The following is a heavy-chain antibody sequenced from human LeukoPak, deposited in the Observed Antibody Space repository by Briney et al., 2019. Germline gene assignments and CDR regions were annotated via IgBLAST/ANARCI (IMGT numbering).Heavy chain of an antibody. CDR3: ARDPPGIGASGTYY. Sequence: PGGSLRLSCAVSGFSVSNNYMNWVRQAPGKGLEWVSLIYSRGGTSYADSVKGRFTISRDSSKNTLFLQMNSLRVEDTAVYYCARDPPGIGASGTYYWGQGTLVTVSS. J-gene: IGHJ4*02. CDR2: IYSRGGT. CDR1: GFSVSNNY. D-gene: IGHD6-13*01. V-gene: IGHV3-53*01.